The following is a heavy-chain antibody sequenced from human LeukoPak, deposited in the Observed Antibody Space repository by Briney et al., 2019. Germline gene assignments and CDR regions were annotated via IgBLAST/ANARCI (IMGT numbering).Heavy chain of an antibody. Sequence: SETLSLTCTVSGGSISSSSYYWGWIRQPPGKGLEWIGSIYYSGSTYYNPSLKSRVTISVDTSKNQFSLKLSSVTAADTAVYYCARAGPTYDFWSGYYLRYYYYYYMGVWGKGTTVTVSS. CDR2: IYYSGST. CDR1: GGSISSSSYY. D-gene: IGHD3-3*01. CDR3: ARAGPTYDFWSGYYLRYYYYYYMGV. V-gene: IGHV4-39*07. J-gene: IGHJ6*03.